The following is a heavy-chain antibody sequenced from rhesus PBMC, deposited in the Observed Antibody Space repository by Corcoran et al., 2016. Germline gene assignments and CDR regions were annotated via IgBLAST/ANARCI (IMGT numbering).Heavy chain of an antibody. CDR3: TREPLFITGTTYRFFDY. Sequence: EVQLVESGGGLVQPGGSLRLSCVASGFTFSSFDMSWVRQAPGKGLEWVSYNSYTGKTIYYADSGKGRFTISRDNAKNSLSLQMSSLRAEDTAVYYCTREPLFITGTTYRFFDYWGQGVLVTVSS. CDR2: NSYTGKTI. J-gene: IGHJ4*01. V-gene: IGHV3-136*01. CDR1: GFTFSSFD. D-gene: IGHD1-7*02.